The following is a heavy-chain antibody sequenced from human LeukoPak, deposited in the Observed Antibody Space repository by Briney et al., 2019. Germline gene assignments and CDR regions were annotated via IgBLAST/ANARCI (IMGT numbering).Heavy chain of an antibody. J-gene: IGHJ4*02. Sequence: SETLSLTCTVSGGSISSYYWSWIRQPPGKGLEWIGYIYYSGSTNYNPSLKSRVTISVDTSKNQFSLKLSSVTAADTAVYYCARLRGYSYGSFDYWGQGTLVPVSS. CDR2: IYYSGST. CDR1: GGSISSYY. CDR3: ARLRGYSYGSFDY. D-gene: IGHD5-18*01. V-gene: IGHV4-59*01.